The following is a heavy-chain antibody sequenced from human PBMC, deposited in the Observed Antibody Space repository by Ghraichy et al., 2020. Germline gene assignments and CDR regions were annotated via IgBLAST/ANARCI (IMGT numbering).Heavy chain of an antibody. D-gene: IGHD2-15*01. CDR1: GGSISTYY. CDR2: IYYSGST. Sequence: SETLSLTCTVSGGSISTYYWSWVRQPPGKGLEWIGHIYYSGSTNYNPSLKSRVTISVDKSKNQFSLKLSSVTAADTAVYYCARAGYCSGGSCTYYYYYYGMDVWGQGTTVTVSS. CDR3: ARAGYCSGGSCTYYYYYYGMDV. J-gene: IGHJ6*02. V-gene: IGHV4-59*12.